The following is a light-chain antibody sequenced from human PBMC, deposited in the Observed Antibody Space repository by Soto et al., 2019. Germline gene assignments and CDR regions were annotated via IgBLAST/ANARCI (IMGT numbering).Light chain of an antibody. CDR2: KAS. CDR1: QSINRW. V-gene: IGKV1-5*03. Sequence: DIQMTQSPSTLSASVGDRVTITCRASQSINRWLAWCQQKPGKAPKLLIYKASTLESGVPSRFSGGGIGTEFSLSISSLQPDDFETYYCQQYSTYPYTFGKGTKVDI. J-gene: IGKJ2*01. CDR3: QQYSTYPYT.